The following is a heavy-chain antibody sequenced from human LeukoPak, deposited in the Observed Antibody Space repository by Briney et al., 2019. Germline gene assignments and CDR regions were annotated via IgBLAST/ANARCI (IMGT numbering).Heavy chain of an antibody. CDR1: GFTFSAYS. D-gene: IGHD1-14*01. J-gene: IGHJ4*02. CDR3: VRENHGSFDY. Sequence: AGGSLRLSCAASGFTFSAYSMNWVRQAPGKGMEWLSRIYSGSDTIYYTDSVGGRFTISRDNAKNSLYLQVNSLRADDTAVYYCVRENHGSFDYWGQGSLVTVSS. V-gene: IGHV3-48*04. CDR2: IYSGSDTI.